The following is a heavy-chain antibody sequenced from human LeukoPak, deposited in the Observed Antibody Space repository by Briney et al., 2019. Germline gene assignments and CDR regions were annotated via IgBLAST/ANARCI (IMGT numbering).Heavy chain of an antibody. CDR1: GFTFSSYS. Sequence: GGSLRLSCAASGFTFSSYSMNWVRQAPGKGLEWVSSISSSSSYIYYADSVKGRFTISRDNSKNTLYLQMNSLRAEDTAVYYCARDPGLERIAARNWFDPWGQGTLVTVSS. CDR2: ISSSSSYI. V-gene: IGHV3-21*01. CDR3: ARDPGLERIAARNWFDP. J-gene: IGHJ5*02. D-gene: IGHD6-6*01.